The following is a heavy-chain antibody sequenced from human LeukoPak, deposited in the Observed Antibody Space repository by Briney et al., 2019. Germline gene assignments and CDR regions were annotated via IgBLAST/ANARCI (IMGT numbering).Heavy chain of an antibody. J-gene: IGHJ4*02. Sequence: GGSLRLSCAASGFTFSSYGMHWVRQAPGKGLEWVAFIRYDGSNKYYADSVKGRFTISRDNSKNTLYLQMNSLRAEDTAVYYCAKDRALFRRYFDWSRLGYCSGGSCYSLDYWGQGTLVTVSS. V-gene: IGHV3-30*02. CDR1: GFTFSSYG. CDR3: AKDRALFRRYFDWSRLGYCSGGSCYSLDY. CDR2: IRYDGSNK. D-gene: IGHD2-15*01.